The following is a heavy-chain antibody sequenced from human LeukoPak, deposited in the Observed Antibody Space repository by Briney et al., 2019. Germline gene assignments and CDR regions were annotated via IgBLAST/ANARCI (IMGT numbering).Heavy chain of an antibody. CDR1: GYTLTELS. D-gene: IGHD2-2*01. Sequence: ASVKVSCKVSGYTLTELSMHWVRQAPGKGLEWMGGFDPEDGETIYAQKFQGRVTMTEVTSTDTAYMELSSLRSEDTAVYYCATAAAPFDYWGQGTPVTASS. V-gene: IGHV1-24*01. J-gene: IGHJ4*02. CDR3: ATAAAPFDY. CDR2: FDPEDGET.